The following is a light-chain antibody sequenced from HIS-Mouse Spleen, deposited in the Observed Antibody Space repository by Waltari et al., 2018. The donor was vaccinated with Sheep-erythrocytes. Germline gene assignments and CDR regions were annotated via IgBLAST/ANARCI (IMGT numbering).Light chain of an antibody. CDR1: SGTNVGTYR. CDR2: YKSDSAK. CDR3: MIWHSSAWV. Sequence: QAVLTQPSSLSASPGASASLTCTLRSGTNVGTYRIYWYQQTPGSPPHYLLRYKSDSAKQQGSGVPSRFSGSKDASANAGILLISGLQSEDEADYYCMIWHSSAWVFGGGTKLTVL. V-gene: IGLV5-45*03. J-gene: IGLJ3*02.